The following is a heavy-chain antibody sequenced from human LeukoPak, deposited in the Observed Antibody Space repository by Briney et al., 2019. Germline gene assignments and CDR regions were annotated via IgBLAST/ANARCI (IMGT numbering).Heavy chain of an antibody. Sequence: GASVKVSCKASGYTFSTHWMHWVRQAPGQGLEWMGIINPSGGFTSYAQKFQGRVTVTRDMSTSTVYMELSNLRSEDTAVYYCARASRGEQLAGLDYWGQGTLVTVSS. V-gene: IGHV1-46*01. CDR1: GYTFSTHW. CDR3: ARASRGEQLAGLDY. D-gene: IGHD6-6*01. J-gene: IGHJ4*02. CDR2: INPSGGFT.